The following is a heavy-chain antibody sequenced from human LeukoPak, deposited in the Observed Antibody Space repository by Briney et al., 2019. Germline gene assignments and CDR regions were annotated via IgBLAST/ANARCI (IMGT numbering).Heavy chain of an antibody. V-gene: IGHV3-23*01. J-gene: IGHJ6*03. CDR3: AKANSYNGNYYYYYYMDV. CDR2: VSDNGGST. Sequence: GGSLRLSCAASGFTFSDYYMSWIRQAPGKGLEWVSTVSDNGGSTYYADSVEGRFTISRDNSKKTLYLQMNSLRAEDTAVYYCAKANSYNGNYYYYYYMDVWGKGTTVTVSS. CDR1: GFTFSDYY. D-gene: IGHD1-26*01.